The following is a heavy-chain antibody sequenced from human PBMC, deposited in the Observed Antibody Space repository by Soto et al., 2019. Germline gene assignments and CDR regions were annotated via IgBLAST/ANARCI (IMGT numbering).Heavy chain of an antibody. CDR1: RFKFGISL. CDR2: IKSNAGGETA. D-gene: IGHD1-26*01. V-gene: IGHV3-15*01. Sequence: GGSLRLSCSASRFKFGISLIGWFNQSPGKGLEWVGRIKSNAGGETADYGAPVKDRFTISIDDSQNMLYLKMNSLKIEDSAVYYCVLTHRGSPERPYLDFWGKGNLVTVS. CDR3: VLTHRGSPERPYLDF. J-gene: IGHJ4*02.